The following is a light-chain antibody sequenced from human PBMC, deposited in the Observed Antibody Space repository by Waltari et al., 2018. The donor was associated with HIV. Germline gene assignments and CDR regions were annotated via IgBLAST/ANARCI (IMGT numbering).Light chain of an antibody. V-gene: IGKV1-6*01. CDR1: QGIRND. Sequence: AIQMTQSLSFLSAAVGDSVTITCRASQGIRNDLDWYQQKSGKAPKLLIYAAAALHNGVPSRFSGSGSVTDFTLNISSVQPEDFATYYCLQDYKAPYTFGQGTKLEIK. J-gene: IGKJ2*01. CDR3: LQDYKAPYT. CDR2: AAA.